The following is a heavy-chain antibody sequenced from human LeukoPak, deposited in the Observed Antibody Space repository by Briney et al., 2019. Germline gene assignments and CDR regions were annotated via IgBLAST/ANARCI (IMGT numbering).Heavy chain of an antibody. CDR2: IYYSGST. CDR3: ARDPPGYGSGGRFGDFDY. CDR1: GGSISSSTYY. V-gene: IGHV4-39*07. D-gene: IGHD3-10*01. J-gene: IGHJ4*02. Sequence: SETLSLTCTVSGGSISSSTYYWGWIRQPPGKGLEWIGTIYYSGSTYYNPSLKSRVTISVDTSKNQFSLKLSSVTAADTAVYYCARDPPGYGSGGRFGDFDYWGQGTLVTVSS.